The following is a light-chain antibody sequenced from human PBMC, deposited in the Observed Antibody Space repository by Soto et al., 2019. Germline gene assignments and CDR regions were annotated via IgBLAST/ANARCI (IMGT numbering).Light chain of an antibody. CDR1: QTVSNTY. V-gene: IGKV3-20*01. CDR2: GAS. Sequence: EIVLTQFPGALSLSPGERVTLSCRASQTVSNTYLAWYQQKSGQAPKFLIYGASNRATGIPDRFSGSGSGKDFTLTISRLEPEDFAMYYCQQYGALPPTFAGGSKVEI. CDR3: QQYGALPPT. J-gene: IGKJ4*01.